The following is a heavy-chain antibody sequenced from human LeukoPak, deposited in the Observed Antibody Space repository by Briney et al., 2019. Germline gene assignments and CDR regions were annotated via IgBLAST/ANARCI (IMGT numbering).Heavy chain of an antibody. CDR3: ATHRRSGSGGSENAFEI. D-gene: IGHD5-12*01. CDR1: GGSFIGYD. CDR2: IYDSGTT. V-gene: IGHV4-34*01. J-gene: IGHJ3*02. Sequence: SETLSLTCAVYGGSFIGYDWTWIRQPPGKGLEWIGNIYDSGTTHYNPSLKSRVTISGDTSKNQFSLKLNSVTAADTAIYYCATHRRSGSGGSENAFEIWGQGTMVTVSS.